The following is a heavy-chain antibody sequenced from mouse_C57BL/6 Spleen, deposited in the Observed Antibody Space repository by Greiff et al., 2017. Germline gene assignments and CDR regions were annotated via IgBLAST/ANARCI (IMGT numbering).Heavy chain of an antibody. CDR2: IDPSDSYT. CDR3: AIITTVVEGAWFAY. CDR1: GYTFTSYW. D-gene: IGHD1-1*01. V-gene: IGHV1-59*01. J-gene: IGHJ3*01. Sequence: VQLQLPGAELVRPGTSVKLSCKASGYTFTSYWMHWVKQRPGQGLEWIGVIDPSDSYTNYNQKFKGKATLTVDTSSSTAYMQLSSLTSEDSAVYYCAIITTVVEGAWFAYWGQGTLVTVSA.